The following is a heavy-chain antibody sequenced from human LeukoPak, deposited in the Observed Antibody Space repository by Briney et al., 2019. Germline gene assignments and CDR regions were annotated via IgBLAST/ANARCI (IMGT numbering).Heavy chain of an antibody. CDR2: IIPIFGTA. J-gene: IGHJ5*02. V-gene: IGHV1-69*13. CDR1: GGTFSSYA. CDR3: ARADIVVVPATGENWFDP. Sequence: SVKVSCKASGGTFSSYAISWVRQAPGQGLEWMGGIIPIFGTANYAQKFQGRVTITADESTSTAYMELSSLRSEDTAVYYCARADIVVVPATGENWFDPWGQGTLVTVSS. D-gene: IGHD2-2*01.